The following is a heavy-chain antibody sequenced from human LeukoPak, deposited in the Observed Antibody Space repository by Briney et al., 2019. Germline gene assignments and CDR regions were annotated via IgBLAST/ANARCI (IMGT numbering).Heavy chain of an antibody. D-gene: IGHD6-19*01. Sequence: PGWSLRLSCAASGFTFSRYAMNWVRQAPAKGLEWVSTISTSGNTHYADSVKGRFTISRDNSKNTLYLQMNSLRDEDTAIYYCTKDHDSTGLYQDRDYWGQGTLVTISS. J-gene: IGHJ4*02. CDR1: GFTFSRYA. CDR2: ISTSGNT. CDR3: TKDHDSTGLYQDRDY. V-gene: IGHV3-23*01.